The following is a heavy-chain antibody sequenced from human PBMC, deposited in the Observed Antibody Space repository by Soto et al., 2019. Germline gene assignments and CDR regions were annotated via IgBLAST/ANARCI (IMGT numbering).Heavy chain of an antibody. J-gene: IGHJ5*02. Sequence: GRLRLWWGVARFKMRSYSMNWVSQAPGKGLEWVSSISSSSSYICYADSVKGRFTISRDNAKNSLYLQMNSLSAEDTAVYYCARETGTKWPGSGAHFDTWGQGTLVTVSS. CDR3: ARETGTKWPGSGAHFDT. CDR2: ISSSSSYI. D-gene: IGHD3-10*01. CDR1: RFKMRSYS. V-gene: IGHV3-21*01.